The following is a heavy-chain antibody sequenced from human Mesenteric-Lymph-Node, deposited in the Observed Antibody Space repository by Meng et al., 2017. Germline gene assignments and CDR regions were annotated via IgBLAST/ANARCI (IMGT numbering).Heavy chain of an antibody. V-gene: IGHV4-59*08. J-gene: IGHJ4*02. Sequence: QVQLPESGPGLVKPAETLSLTCTVSGGSISSYYWSWIRQPPGKGLEWIGYIYYSGSTNYNPSLKSQVTISVDTYKNEFALNLSSVTAGDTAVYYCARGGWSLDYWGQGTLVTVSS. D-gene: IGHD2-15*01. CDR1: GGSISSYY. CDR2: IYYSGST. CDR3: ARGGWSLDY.